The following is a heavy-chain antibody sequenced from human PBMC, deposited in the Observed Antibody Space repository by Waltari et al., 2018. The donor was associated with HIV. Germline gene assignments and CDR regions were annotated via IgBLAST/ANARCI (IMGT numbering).Heavy chain of an antibody. CDR1: GFTFLRYW. V-gene: IGHV3-74*01. CDR3: AKEAGDRGYFQH. J-gene: IGHJ1*01. D-gene: IGHD3-10*01. Sequence: VQLVESGGNLVQPGGSLTLSCAVSGFTFLRYWMHWVRQAPGKGLAWVSRIKSDGSSIRYADAVKGRFTISRDNAKNTLYLQMNSLRDEDTAVYYCAKEAGDRGYFQHWGQGTLVTVSS. CDR2: IKSDGSSI.